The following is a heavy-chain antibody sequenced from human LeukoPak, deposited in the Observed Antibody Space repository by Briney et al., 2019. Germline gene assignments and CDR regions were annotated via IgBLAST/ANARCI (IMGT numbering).Heavy chain of an antibody. D-gene: IGHD2-15*01. CDR3: AGRSGPDGY. V-gene: IGHV3-48*01. J-gene: IGHJ4*02. Sequence: GGSLRLSCAASGFTFSNYSMNWVRQAPGKGLEWVSYISSSSGTINYADSVEGRFTISRDNAKKSLYLQMNSLRVEDTAVYYCAGRSGPDGYWGQGTLVTVSS. CDR1: GFTFSNYS. CDR2: ISSSSGTI.